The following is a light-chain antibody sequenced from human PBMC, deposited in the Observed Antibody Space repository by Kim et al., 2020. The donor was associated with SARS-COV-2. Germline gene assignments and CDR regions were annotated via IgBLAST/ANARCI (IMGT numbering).Light chain of an antibody. V-gene: IGKV3-20*01. CDR3: QQYCSSHPLT. Sequence: NLLTQSPGTLSLSPGERATLSCRASQTVTNSYLAWYQHKPGQAPRPLISGAPTRATDNPDRFSGSGSGTDFTLTISRLVPEDFAVYYCQQYCSSHPLTFGGGTKVDIK. J-gene: IGKJ4*02. CDR1: QTVTNSY. CDR2: GAP.